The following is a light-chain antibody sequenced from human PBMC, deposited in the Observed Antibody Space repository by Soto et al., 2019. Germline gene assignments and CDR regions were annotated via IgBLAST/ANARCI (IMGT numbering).Light chain of an antibody. CDR2: DAS. Sequence: EIVLTQSPATLSLSPGERATLSCRASQSVSSYLAWYQQKSGQTPRLLIYDASNRATGIPARFSCSASGTDFTLTISSLEHEDFAVYYCQHRSNWLGTFGPGTKVDIK. J-gene: IGKJ3*01. CDR1: QSVSSY. V-gene: IGKV3-11*01. CDR3: QHRSNWLGT.